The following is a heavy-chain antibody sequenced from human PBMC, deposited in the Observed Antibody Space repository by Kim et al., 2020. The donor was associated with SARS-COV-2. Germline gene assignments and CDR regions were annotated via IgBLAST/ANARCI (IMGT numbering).Heavy chain of an antibody. Sequence: SETLSLTCAVYGGSFSGYYWSWIRQPPGKGLEWIGEINHSGSTNYNPSLKSRVTISVDTSKNQFSLKLSSVTAADTAVYYCARGDSTLCYFDYWGQGTLVNVSS. CDR3: ARGDSTLCYFDY. CDR1: GGSFSGYY. J-gene: IGHJ4*02. V-gene: IGHV4-34*01. CDR2: INHSGST. D-gene: IGHD2-21*01.